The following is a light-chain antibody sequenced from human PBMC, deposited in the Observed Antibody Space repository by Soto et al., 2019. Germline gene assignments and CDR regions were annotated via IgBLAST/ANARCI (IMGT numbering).Light chain of an antibody. Sequence: DVQMTQSPSSLSPSVGDRVTITCRASQSFNTWLAWYQQKPGKAPTLLIYKTSILESGVPSRFSGSGSGTEFTLTISSLQPEDSATYYCQQYNSYPYTFGQGTKLEIK. CDR3: QQYNSYPYT. CDR2: KTS. CDR1: QSFNTW. V-gene: IGKV1-5*03. J-gene: IGKJ2*01.